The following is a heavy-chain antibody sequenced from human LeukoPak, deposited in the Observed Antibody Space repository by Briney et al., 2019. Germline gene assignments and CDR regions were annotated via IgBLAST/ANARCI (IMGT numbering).Heavy chain of an antibody. Sequence: ASVKVSCKASGYTFTSYDIKWVRQATGQGLEWMGWMNPNSGNTGYAQKFQGRVTMTRNTSISTAYMELSSLRSEDTAVYYCARTTRSRSAFDIWGQGTMVTVSS. CDR2: MNPNSGNT. J-gene: IGHJ3*02. CDR1: GYTFTSYD. CDR3: ARTTRSRSAFDI. D-gene: IGHD4-17*01. V-gene: IGHV1-8*01.